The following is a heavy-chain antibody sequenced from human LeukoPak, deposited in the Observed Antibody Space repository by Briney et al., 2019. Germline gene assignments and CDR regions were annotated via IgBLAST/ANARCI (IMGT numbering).Heavy chain of an antibody. CDR1: GGSISSYY. J-gene: IGHJ4*02. CDR3: AGSEVEDYGGNSFDY. D-gene: IGHD4-23*01. CDR2: IYYSGGT. Sequence: PSETLSLTCTVSGGSISSYYWSWIRQPPGKGLEWIGYIYYSGGTNYNPSLKSRVTISVDTSKNQFSLKLSSVTAADTAVYYCAGSEVEDYGGNSFDYWGQGTLVTVSS. V-gene: IGHV4-59*08.